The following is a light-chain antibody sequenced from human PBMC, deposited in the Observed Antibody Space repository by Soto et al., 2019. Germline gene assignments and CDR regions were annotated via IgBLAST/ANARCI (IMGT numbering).Light chain of an antibody. Sequence: EIVLTQSPGTLSVSPGERATLSCRASETISSDKLAWDQQKPGQPPSLLIYGTFSRATGIPDRFSGSGSGTDFILTISRLEPEDSAIYYCEQYGRWTVGQGTKVEI. CDR3: EQYGRWT. V-gene: IGKV3-20*01. CDR2: GTF. CDR1: ETISSDK. J-gene: IGKJ1*01.